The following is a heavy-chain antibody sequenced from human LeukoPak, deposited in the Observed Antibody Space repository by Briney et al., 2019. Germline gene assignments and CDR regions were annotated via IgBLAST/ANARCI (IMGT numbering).Heavy chain of an antibody. J-gene: IGHJ3*02. Sequence: GGSLRLSCAASGFTFSSYNMNWVRQAPGKGLEWVSYISSTSSTIYYADSVKGRFTISRDNAKKSLYLQMNSLRDEDTALYYCAKGIYGSGSYHGAFDSWGQGTVVSVSS. V-gene: IGHV3-48*02. CDR3: AKGIYGSGSYHGAFDS. CDR2: ISSTSSTI. CDR1: GFTFSSYN. D-gene: IGHD3-10*01.